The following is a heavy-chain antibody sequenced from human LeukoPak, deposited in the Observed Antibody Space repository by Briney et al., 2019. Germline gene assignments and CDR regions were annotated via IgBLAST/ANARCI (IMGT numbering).Heavy chain of an antibody. D-gene: IGHD3-9*01. J-gene: IGHJ4*02. CDR1: GFGISNHW. CDR3: AKDLIRNYDILTGYYRRADY. Sequence: GGSLRLSCVVTGFGISNHWMTWVRQAPGKGLEWVANIKQDGSEKYYVDSVKGRFTISRDNSKNTLYLQMNSLRAEDTAVYYCAKDLIRNYDILTGYYRRADYWGQGTLVTVSS. V-gene: IGHV3-7*03. CDR2: IKQDGSEK.